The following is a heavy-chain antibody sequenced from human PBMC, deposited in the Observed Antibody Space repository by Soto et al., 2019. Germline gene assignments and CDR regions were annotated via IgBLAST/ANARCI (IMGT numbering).Heavy chain of an antibody. CDR3: ARSRSGAVPDSLGF. Sequence: QPGGSPRLSCAASGFTFSRFAIHWVRQAPGKGLEWVAVISKDGSVKYYADSVKGRFTISRDNSESTLFLQMNSLTNEDTAVYHCARSRSGAVPDSLGFWGQGTLVTVSS. D-gene: IGHD3-10*01. CDR2: ISKDGSVK. CDR1: GFTFSRFA. V-gene: IGHV3-30-3*01. J-gene: IGHJ4*02.